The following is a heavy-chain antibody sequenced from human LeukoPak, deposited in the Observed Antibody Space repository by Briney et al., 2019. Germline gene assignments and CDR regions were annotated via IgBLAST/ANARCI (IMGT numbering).Heavy chain of an antibody. V-gene: IGHV4-34*01. CDR3: ARAKRELLNDAFDI. D-gene: IGHD1-26*01. CDR2: SNDSGGT. Sequence: PSETLSLTCAVYGGTFSGYYWSWIRQPPGKRLEWVGESNDSGGTNYNPPLKSRVTISADKSKNQVSLKLTSVTAADTAVYYCARAKRELLNDAFDIWGQGTMVTVSS. J-gene: IGHJ3*02. CDR1: GGTFSGYY.